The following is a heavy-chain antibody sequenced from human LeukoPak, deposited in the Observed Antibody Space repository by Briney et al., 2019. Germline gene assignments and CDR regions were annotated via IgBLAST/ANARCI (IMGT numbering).Heavy chain of an antibody. CDR1: GYTFTSYG. J-gene: IGHJ4*02. Sequence: ASVKVSCKASGYTFTSYGISWVRQAPGQGLEWMGWISAYNGNTNYAQKLQGRVTMTTDTPTSTAYMELRSLRSDDTAVYYCARDWAGTIPHQSNLDFGVDYWGQGTLVTVSS. D-gene: IGHD1-7*01. V-gene: IGHV1-18*01. CDR3: ARDWAGTIPHQSNLDFGVDY. CDR2: ISAYNGNT.